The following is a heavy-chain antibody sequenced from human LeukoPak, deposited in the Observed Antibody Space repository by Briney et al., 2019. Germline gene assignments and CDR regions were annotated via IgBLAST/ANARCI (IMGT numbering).Heavy chain of an antibody. CDR3: ARDPVYAEQTYYYGMDV. Sequence: ASVKVSCKASGYTFTSYYMHWVRQAPGQGLEWMGIINPSGGSTSYAQKFQGRVTMTRDTSTSTVYMELSSLRSEDTAVYYCARDPVYAEQTYYYGMDVWGQGTTVTVSS. D-gene: IGHD2-8*01. CDR1: GYTFTSYY. J-gene: IGHJ6*02. CDR2: INPSGGST. V-gene: IGHV1-46*01.